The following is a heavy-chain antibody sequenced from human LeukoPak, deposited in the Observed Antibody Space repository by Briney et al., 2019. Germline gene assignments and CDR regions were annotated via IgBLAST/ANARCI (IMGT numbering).Heavy chain of an antibody. D-gene: IGHD4-17*01. CDR3: ARGDGDYGDAFDI. V-gene: IGHV4-30-2*01. CDR1: GGSISSGGYS. Sequence: PSQTLSLTCAVSGGSISSGGYSWSWIRQPPGTGLEWIGYIYHSGSTYYNPSLKSRVTISVDRSKNQFSLKLSSVTAADTAVYYCARGDGDYGDAFDIWGQGTTVTVSS. CDR2: IYHSGST. J-gene: IGHJ3*02.